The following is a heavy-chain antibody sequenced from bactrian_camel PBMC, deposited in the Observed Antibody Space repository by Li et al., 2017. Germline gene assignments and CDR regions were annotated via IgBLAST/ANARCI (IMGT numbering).Heavy chain of an antibody. V-gene: IGHV3S26*01. D-gene: IGHD5*01. CDR1: RGTYRWYC. J-gene: IGHJ4*01. CDR3: AADDILVASRKGYTLSPNEYRY. Sequence: HVQLVESGGGSVQSGGSLKLSCATSRGTYRWYCMGWFRQVPGKERAGVAAIEGDGGTRYADSVKGRFTISRDNAKNTLYLQMNSLKPEDTAMYFCAADDILVASRKGYTLSPNEYRYWGQGTQVTVS. CDR2: IEGDGGT.